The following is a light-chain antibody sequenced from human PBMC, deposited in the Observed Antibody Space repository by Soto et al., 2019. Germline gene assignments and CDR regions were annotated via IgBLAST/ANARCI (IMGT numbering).Light chain of an antibody. Sequence: AIRMAQSPSSFSASTGDRVTITCRASQGISSYLAWYQQKPGKAPKLLIYAASTLQSGVPSRFSGSGSGIDFTLSSSCLQSEDFATYYCQQYYSYPQTFGQGTKVEIK. J-gene: IGKJ1*01. CDR1: QGISSY. CDR3: QQYYSYPQT. CDR2: AAS. V-gene: IGKV1-8*01.